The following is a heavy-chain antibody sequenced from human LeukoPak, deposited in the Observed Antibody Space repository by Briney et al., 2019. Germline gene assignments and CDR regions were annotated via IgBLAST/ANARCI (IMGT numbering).Heavy chain of an antibody. CDR3: ATAEDYGDQMTHFDY. D-gene: IGHD4-17*01. CDR2: FDPEDGET. Sequence: ASVKVSCKVSGYTLTELSMHWVGQAPGKGLEGMGGFDPEDGETIYAQKFQGRVTMTEDTSTDTAYMELSSLRSEDTAVYYCATAEDYGDQMTHFDYWGQGTLVTVSS. CDR1: GYTLTELS. V-gene: IGHV1-24*01. J-gene: IGHJ4*02.